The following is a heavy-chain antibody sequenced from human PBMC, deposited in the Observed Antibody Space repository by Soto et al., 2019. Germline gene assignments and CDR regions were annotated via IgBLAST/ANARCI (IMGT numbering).Heavy chain of an antibody. D-gene: IGHD3-22*01. CDR2: IYYSGST. J-gene: IGHJ4*02. Sequence: SETLSLTCSVSGGSISSSSYYWVWIRQPPGKGLEWIGSIYYSGSTYYNPSLKSRVTISVDTSKNQFSLKLSSVTAADTAVYYCARLRYYYDSSGYYQFDYWGQGTLVTVSS. V-gene: IGHV4-39*01. CDR1: GGSISSSSYY. CDR3: ARLRYYYDSSGYYQFDY.